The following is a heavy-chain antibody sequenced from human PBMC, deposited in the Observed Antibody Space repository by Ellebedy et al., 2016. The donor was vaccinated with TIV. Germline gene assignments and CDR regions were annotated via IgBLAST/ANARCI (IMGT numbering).Heavy chain of an antibody. Sequence: ASVKVSCKASGYTFTGYYMHWVRQAPGQGLAWMGWINPNSGGTNYAQKFQGRVTMTRDTSISTAYMELSRLRSDDTAVYYCARVRGGQQLVLTTVWWYFDLWGRGTLVTVSS. J-gene: IGHJ2*01. CDR1: GYTFTGYY. CDR3: ARVRGGQQLVLTTVWWYFDL. CDR2: INPNSGGT. V-gene: IGHV1-2*02. D-gene: IGHD6-13*01.